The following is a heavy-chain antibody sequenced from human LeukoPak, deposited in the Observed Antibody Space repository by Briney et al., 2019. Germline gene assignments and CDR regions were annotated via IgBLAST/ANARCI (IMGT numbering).Heavy chain of an antibody. D-gene: IGHD2-15*01. CDR2: IIPIFGTA. J-gene: IGHJ4*02. CDR3: AIDRGSIRFHY. V-gene: IGHV1-69*05. Sequence: SEKVSCKASGGTFSSYAISWVRQAPGQGLEWMGGIIPIFGTAYYAQKFQGRVTITTDESTSTAYMELSSLRSEDTAVYYCAIDRGSIRFHYWDQGTLVTVSS. CDR1: GGTFSSYA.